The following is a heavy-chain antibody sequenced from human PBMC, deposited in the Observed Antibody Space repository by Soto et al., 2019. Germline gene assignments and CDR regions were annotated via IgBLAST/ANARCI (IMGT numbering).Heavy chain of an antibody. CDR3: ARAVAVPADFDY. Sequence: GASVKVSCKASGYTFTGYAMHWVRQAPGQRLEWMGWINAGNGNTKYSQKFQGRVTITRDTSASTAYMELSSLRSEDTAVYFCARAVAVPADFDYWGQGTLVTSPQ. V-gene: IGHV1-3*01. J-gene: IGHJ4*02. D-gene: IGHD6-19*01. CDR1: GYTFTGYA. CDR2: INAGNGNT.